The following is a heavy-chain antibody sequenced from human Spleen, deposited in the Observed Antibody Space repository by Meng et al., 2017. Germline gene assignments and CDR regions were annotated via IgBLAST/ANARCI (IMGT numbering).Heavy chain of an antibody. CDR3: ARASFGSWDLIDY. D-gene: IGHD6-13*01. V-gene: IGHV4-59*12. CDR1: GGSISSYY. J-gene: IGHJ4*02. CDR2: IYYSGST. Sequence: SETLSLTCTVSGGSISSYYWSWIRQPPGKGLEWIGSIYYSGSTYYSPSLKSRVTISLDTSKTQFSLKLSSVTAADTAVYYCARASFGSWDLIDYWGQGSLVTVSS.